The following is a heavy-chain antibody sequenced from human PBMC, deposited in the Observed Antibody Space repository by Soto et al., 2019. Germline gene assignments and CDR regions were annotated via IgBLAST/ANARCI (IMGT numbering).Heavy chain of an antibody. CDR2: IIPIFGTA. V-gene: IGHV1-69*12. CDR1: GGTFSSYA. Sequence: QVQLVQSGAEVKKPGSSVKVSCKASGGTFSSYAISWVRQAPGQGLEWMGGIIPIFGTANYAQKFQGRVTIPADESTSTAYMELSSLRSEDTAVYYCARKGIAAPAYYYYYYGMDVWGQGTTVTVSS. CDR3: ARKGIAAPAYYYYYYGMDV. D-gene: IGHD6-6*01. J-gene: IGHJ6*02.